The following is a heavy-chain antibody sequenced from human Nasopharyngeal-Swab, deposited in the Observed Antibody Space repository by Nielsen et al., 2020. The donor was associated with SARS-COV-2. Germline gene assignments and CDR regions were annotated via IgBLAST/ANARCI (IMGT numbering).Heavy chain of an antibody. CDR1: GFSITYRF. CDR3: ASGQCINGVCNPTDGLDV. J-gene: IGHJ6*02. D-gene: IGHD2-8*01. CDR2: ITPFNGDA. V-gene: IGHV1-45*02. Sequence: SVKVSCKASGFSITYRFLHWMRQAPGQALEWMGWITPFNGDAKYAQKFQGRVSITRDGSRTTASLELSSLRPDDTAMYFCASGQCINGVCNPTDGLDVWGQGTSVTVSS.